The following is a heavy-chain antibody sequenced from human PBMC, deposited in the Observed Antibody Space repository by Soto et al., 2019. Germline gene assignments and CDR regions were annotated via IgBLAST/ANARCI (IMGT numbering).Heavy chain of an antibody. J-gene: IGHJ4*02. CDR3: ARDDERGVVPDY. Sequence: GASVKVSCKASGYSFTVYHMHWVRQAPGQGLEWMGRIIPILGIANYAQKFEGRVTITADKSTSTAYMELSSLRSEDTAVYYCARDDERGVVPDYWGQGTLVTVSS. CDR2: IIPILGIA. D-gene: IGHD3-3*01. V-gene: IGHV1-69*04. CDR1: GYSFTVYH.